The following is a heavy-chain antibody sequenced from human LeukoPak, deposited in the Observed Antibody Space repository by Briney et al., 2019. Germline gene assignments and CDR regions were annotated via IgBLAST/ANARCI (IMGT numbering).Heavy chain of an antibody. CDR1: GFIFSSYS. V-gene: IGHV3-30*18. Sequence: PGGCLRLSCAGSGFIFSSYSMHWVRQATGKGLVWVAIISYDGSNKYYANSVKGRFTISRDNSKNPLYLQMNSLRAEDTAVYYCAKDSLGGRNYFDYWGQGTLVTVSS. CDR3: AKDSLGGRNYFDY. D-gene: IGHD1-26*01. CDR2: ISYDGSNK. J-gene: IGHJ4*02.